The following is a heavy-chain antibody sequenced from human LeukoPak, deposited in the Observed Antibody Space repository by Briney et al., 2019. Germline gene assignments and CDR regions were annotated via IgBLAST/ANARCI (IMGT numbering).Heavy chain of an antibody. D-gene: IGHD2-2*01. V-gene: IGHV3-48*01. CDR2: INSGSSII. Sequence: GGSLRLSCAASGFTFSSYSMNWVRQAPGKGLEWISYINSGSSIIYYADSVKGRFTISRDNVKNSLYLQMNSLRAEDSAVFCCARDPYCTSSSCYDHGMDVWGQGTTVTVSS. J-gene: IGHJ6*02. CDR3: ARDPYCTSSSCYDHGMDV. CDR1: GFTFSSYS.